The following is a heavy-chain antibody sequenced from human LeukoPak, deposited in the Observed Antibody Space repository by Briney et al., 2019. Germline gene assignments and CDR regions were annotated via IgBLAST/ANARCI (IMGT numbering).Heavy chain of an antibody. Sequence: SETLSLTCAVYGGSFSGYYWSWIRQPPGKGLEWIGEINHSGSTNYNPSLKSRVTISVDTSKNQFSLKLSSVTAADTAVYYCARVLGEDTAMVWKSRFDPWGQGTLVTVSS. D-gene: IGHD5-18*01. CDR3: ARVLGEDTAMVWKSRFDP. V-gene: IGHV4-34*01. J-gene: IGHJ5*02. CDR1: GGSFSGYY. CDR2: INHSGST.